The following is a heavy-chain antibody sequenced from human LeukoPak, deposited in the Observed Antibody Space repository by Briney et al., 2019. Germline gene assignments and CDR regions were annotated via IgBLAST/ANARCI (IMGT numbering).Heavy chain of an antibody. Sequence: GGSLRLSCAASGFTFSSYAMSWVRQAPGKGLEWVSVISGSGGSTYYADSVKGRFTISRDNSKNTLHLQMNSLRAEDTAVYYWAKRSSYYSDSSGYRSEYYFDCWGQGTLVTVSS. D-gene: IGHD3-22*01. CDR3: AKRSSYYSDSSGYRSEYYFDC. CDR2: ISGSGGST. CDR1: GFTFSSYA. J-gene: IGHJ4*02. V-gene: IGHV3-23*01.